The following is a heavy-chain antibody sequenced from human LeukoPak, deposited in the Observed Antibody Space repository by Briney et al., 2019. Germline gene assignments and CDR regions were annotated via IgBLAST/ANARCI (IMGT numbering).Heavy chain of an antibody. Sequence: PGGSLRLSCAASGFTFSNAWMSWVRQAPGKGLEWVGRIKSKTGGGTTDYTAPVKGRFTISRDDSKNTLYLQMNSLKTDDTAVYYCCCYDSVDYWGQGTLVTVSS. J-gene: IGHJ4*02. CDR3: CCYDSVDY. D-gene: IGHD3-16*01. V-gene: IGHV3-15*01. CDR1: GFTFSNAW. CDR2: IKSKTGGGTT.